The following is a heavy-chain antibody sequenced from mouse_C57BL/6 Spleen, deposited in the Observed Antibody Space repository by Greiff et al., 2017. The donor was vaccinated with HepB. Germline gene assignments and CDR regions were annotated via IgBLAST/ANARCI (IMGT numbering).Heavy chain of an antibody. Sequence: EVMLVESGGGLVKPGGSLKLSCAASGFTFSDYGMHWVRQAPEKGLEWVAYISSGSSTIYYADTVKGRFTISRDNAKNTLFLQMTSLRSEDTAMYYCARGITGRGDYWGQGTTLTVSS. V-gene: IGHV5-17*01. J-gene: IGHJ2*01. CDR1: GFTFSDYG. CDR2: ISSGSSTI. CDR3: ARGITGRGDY. D-gene: IGHD4-1*01.